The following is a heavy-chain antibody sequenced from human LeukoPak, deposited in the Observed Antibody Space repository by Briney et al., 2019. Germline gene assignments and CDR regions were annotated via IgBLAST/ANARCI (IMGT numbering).Heavy chain of an antibody. CDR1: GGSISSYY. V-gene: IGHV4-59*08. CDR2: IYYSGST. J-gene: IGHJ5*02. Sequence: KPSETLSLTCTVSGGSISSYYWSWIRQPPGKGLEWIGYIYYSGSTNYNPSLKSRVTISVDTSKNQFSLKLSSVTAADAAVYYCARHLSNVVITRPNWFDPWGQGTLVTVSS. CDR3: ARHLSNVVITRPNWFDP. D-gene: IGHD3-22*01.